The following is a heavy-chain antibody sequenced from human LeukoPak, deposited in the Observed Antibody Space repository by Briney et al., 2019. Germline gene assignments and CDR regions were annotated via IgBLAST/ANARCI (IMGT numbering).Heavy chain of an antibody. D-gene: IGHD6-13*01. Sequence: SETLSLTCTVSGGSISSSSYYWGWIRQPPGKGLEWIGSIYYSGSTYYNPSLKSRVTISVDTSKNQFSLKLSSVTAADTAVYYCERTGYSSSWYVPLFDYWGQGTLVTVSS. CDR3: ERTGYSSSWYVPLFDY. CDR1: GGSISSSSYY. V-gene: IGHV4-39*01. CDR2: IYYSGST. J-gene: IGHJ4*02.